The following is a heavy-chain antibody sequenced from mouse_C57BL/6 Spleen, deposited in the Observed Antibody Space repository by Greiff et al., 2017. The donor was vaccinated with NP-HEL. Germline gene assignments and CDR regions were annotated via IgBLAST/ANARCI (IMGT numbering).Heavy chain of an antibody. Sequence: KQSCKASGYTFTSYWMHWVKPRPIQGLEWIGNIDPSDSETHYNQKFKDKATLTVDKSSSTAYMQLSSLTSEDSAVYYCARNVYYSNYYFDYWGQGTTLTVSS. CDR1: GYTFTSYW. V-gene: IGHV1-52*01. CDR2: IDPSDSET. CDR3: ARNVYYSNYYFDY. D-gene: IGHD2-5*01. J-gene: IGHJ2*01.